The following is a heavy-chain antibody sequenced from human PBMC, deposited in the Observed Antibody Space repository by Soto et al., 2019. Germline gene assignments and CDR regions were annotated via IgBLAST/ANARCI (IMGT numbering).Heavy chain of an antibody. V-gene: IGHV4-31*02. J-gene: IGHJ6*02. CDR1: GGSISSGGYY. Sequence: PSETLSLTCTVSGGSISSGGYYWSWIRQHPGKGLEWIGYIYYSGSTYYNPSLKSRVTISVDTSKNQFSLKLSSVTAADTAVYYSARDVPVAGTYGMDVWGQGTTVTVSS. CDR2: IYYSGST. D-gene: IGHD6-19*01. CDR3: ARDVPVAGTYGMDV.